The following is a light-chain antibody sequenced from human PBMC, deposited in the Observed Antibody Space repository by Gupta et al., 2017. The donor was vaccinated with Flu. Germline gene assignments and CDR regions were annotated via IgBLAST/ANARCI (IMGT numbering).Light chain of an antibody. J-gene: IGLJ3*02. CDR1: SSDVGSYNL. CDR3: CSYAGGSTWV. V-gene: IGLV2-23*02. CDR2: EVT. Sequence: SITISCTGISSDVGSYNLVSWYQQHPGKAPKLMVYEVTKRPSGVSNHFSGSKSGNTASLTISGLQAEDEANYYCCSYAGGSTWVFGGGTKLTVL.